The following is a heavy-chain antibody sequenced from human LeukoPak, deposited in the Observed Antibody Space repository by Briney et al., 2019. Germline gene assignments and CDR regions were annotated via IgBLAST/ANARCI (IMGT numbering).Heavy chain of an antibody. D-gene: IGHD2-2*01. J-gene: IGHJ4*02. CDR3: ARLVVPAAMSPKGLYYFDY. V-gene: IGHV4-39*01. CDR2: IYYSGST. Sequence: SETLSLTCTVSGGSISSSSYYWGWIRQPPGKGLEWIGSIYYSGSTYYNPSLRSRVTISVDTSKNQFSLKLSSVTAADTAVYYCARLVVPAAMSPKGLYYFDYWGQGTLVTVSS. CDR1: GGSISSSSYY.